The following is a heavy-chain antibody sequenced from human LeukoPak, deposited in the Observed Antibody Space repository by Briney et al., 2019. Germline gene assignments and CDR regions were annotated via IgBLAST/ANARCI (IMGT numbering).Heavy chain of an antibody. CDR3: ARDGSGSSYYFDY. Sequence: PSETLSLTCTVSGGSISSSSYYWGWIRQPPGKGLEWVSAISGNGGSTYYADSVKGRFTISRDNSKNTLYLQMNSLRAEDTAVYYCARDGSGSSYYFDYWGQGTLVTVSS. CDR2: ISGNGGST. V-gene: IGHV3-23*01. CDR1: GGSISSSSYY. D-gene: IGHD3-10*01. J-gene: IGHJ4*02.